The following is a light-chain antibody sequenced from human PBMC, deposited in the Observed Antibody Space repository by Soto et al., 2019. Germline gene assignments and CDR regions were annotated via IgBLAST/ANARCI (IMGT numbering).Light chain of an antibody. CDR2: AAS. Sequence: DIQMTQSPSSLSASVGDRVTITCRASQSISSYLNWFQQKPGKAPKLLIYAASNLQSGVSSRFRGSGSGTDFTLTITSLQPEDIATYYCQQSYSTPNTFGPGTKVDI. CDR3: QQSYSTPNT. CDR1: QSISSY. V-gene: IGKV1-39*01. J-gene: IGKJ3*01.